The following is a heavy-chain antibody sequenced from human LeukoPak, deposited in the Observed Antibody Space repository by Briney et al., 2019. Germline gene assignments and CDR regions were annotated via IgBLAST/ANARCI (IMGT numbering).Heavy chain of an antibody. CDR1: GFTFSSYA. CDR2: ISGSGGST. J-gene: IGHJ6*03. V-gene: IGHV3-23*01. Sequence: GGFLRLSCAASGFTFSSYAMSWVRQAPGKGLEWVSAISGSGGSTYYADSVKGRFTISRDNSKNTLYLQMNSLRAEDTAVYYCAKVYDSSSYYYYMDVWGKGTTVTVSS. CDR3: AKVYDSSSYYYYMDV. D-gene: IGHD6-6*01.